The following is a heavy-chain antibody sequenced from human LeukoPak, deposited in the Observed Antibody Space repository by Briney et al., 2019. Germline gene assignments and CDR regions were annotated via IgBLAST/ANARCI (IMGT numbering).Heavy chain of an antibody. CDR3: ARVGRIAAAALAFDY. D-gene: IGHD6-13*01. V-gene: IGHV3-21*01. CDR2: ISSSSSYI. Sequence: PGGSLRLSCAASGFTFSSYSMNWVRQAPGKGLEWVSSISSSSSYIYYADSVKGRFTISRDNAKNSLYLQMNSLRAEDTAVYYCARVGRIAAAALAFDYWGQGTLVTVSS. CDR1: GFTFSSYS. J-gene: IGHJ4*02.